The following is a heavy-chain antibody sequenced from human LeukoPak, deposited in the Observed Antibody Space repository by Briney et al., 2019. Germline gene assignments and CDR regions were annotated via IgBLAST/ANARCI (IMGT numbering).Heavy chain of an antibody. CDR1: GFTFDTYW. D-gene: IGHD3-22*01. V-gene: IGHV3-7*01. CDR2: INQDGSAK. CDR3: ARDRGTYYYDSSSHYDAFDI. Sequence: GALRLSCAVTGFTFDTYWMSWVRQVPGKGLEWVANINQDGSAKYYVDSVKDRFTISRDNAKNSLYLQMNSLRAEDTAVYYCARDRGTYYYDSSSHYDAFDIWGQGTMVTVSS. J-gene: IGHJ3*02.